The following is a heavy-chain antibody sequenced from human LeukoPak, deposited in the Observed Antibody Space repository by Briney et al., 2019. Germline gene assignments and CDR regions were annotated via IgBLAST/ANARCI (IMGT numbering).Heavy chain of an antibody. CDR3: SMDLRTTVADWFDP. Sequence: GGSLRLSCAASGFSFSDYAIHWVRQAPGKGLEWVAVISYDGSNKYYIDSVKGRFTISRDNSQNALSLQMNSLRAEDTAVYYCSMDLRTTVADWFDPWGQGTLVTVSS. D-gene: IGHD6-19*01. J-gene: IGHJ5*02. V-gene: IGHV3-30*04. CDR1: GFSFSDYA. CDR2: ISYDGSNK.